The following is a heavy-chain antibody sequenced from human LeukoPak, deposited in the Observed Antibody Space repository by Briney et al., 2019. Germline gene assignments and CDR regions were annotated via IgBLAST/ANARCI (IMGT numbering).Heavy chain of an antibody. D-gene: IGHD6-13*01. CDR2: INPNSGGT. J-gene: IGHJ4*02. Sequence: ASVKVSCKASGYTLTSYYMHWVRQAPGQGLEWMGWINPNSGGTNYAQKFQGRVTMTRDTSISTAYMELSRLRSDDTAVYYCARGGTYSSSWTWDYWGQGTLVTVSS. CDR1: GYTLTSYY. CDR3: ARGGTYSSSWTWDY. V-gene: IGHV1-2*02.